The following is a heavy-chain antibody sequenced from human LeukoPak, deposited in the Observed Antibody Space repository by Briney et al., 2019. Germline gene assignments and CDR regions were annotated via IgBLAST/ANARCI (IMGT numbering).Heavy chain of an antibody. CDR2: INPNSGGT. D-gene: IGHD6-19*01. V-gene: IGHV1-2*02. J-gene: IGHJ6*03. Sequence: SVKVSCKASGYTFTGYYMHWVRQAPGQGLEWMGWINPNSGGTNYAQKFQGRATMTRDTSISTAYMELSRLRSDDTAVYYCARVGKEWMVVNTYYMDVWGKGTTVTVSS. CDR1: GYTFTGYY. CDR3: ARVGKEWMVVNTYYMDV.